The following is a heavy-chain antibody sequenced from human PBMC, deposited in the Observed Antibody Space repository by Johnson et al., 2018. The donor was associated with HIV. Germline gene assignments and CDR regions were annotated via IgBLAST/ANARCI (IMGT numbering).Heavy chain of an antibody. V-gene: IGHV3-74*01. J-gene: IGHJ3*02. CDR1: GFTFSNAW. CDR3: AKDQASGYYCDAFDI. CDR2: INSDGSST. Sequence: VQLVESGGGLVKPGGSLRLSCAASGFTFSNAWMSWVRQAPGKGLEWVGRINSDGSSTSYADSVKGRFTISRDNARNSLFLQMNSLRAEDTAVYYCAKDQASGYYCDAFDIWGQGTMVTVSS. D-gene: IGHD3-22*01.